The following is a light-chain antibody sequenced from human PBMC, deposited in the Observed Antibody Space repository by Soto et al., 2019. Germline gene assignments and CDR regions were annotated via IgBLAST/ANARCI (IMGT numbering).Light chain of an antibody. CDR2: DVS. CDR1: SSDIGGYNY. Sequence: QSALTQPASVSGSPGQSITISCTGTSSDIGGYNYVSWYQHHPGKAPKLMIYDVSNRPSGVSNRFSASKSGNTASLTISGLQAEDEADYYCSAKTSSPPSVVFGGGTKLTV. J-gene: IGLJ2*01. CDR3: SAKTSSPPSVV. V-gene: IGLV2-14*03.